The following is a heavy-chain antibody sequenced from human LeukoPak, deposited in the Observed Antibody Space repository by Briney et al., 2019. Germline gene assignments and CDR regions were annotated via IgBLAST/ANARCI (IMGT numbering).Heavy chain of an antibody. D-gene: IGHD3-9*01. Sequence: SQTLSLTCTVSGGSISSGGYYWSWIRQHPGKGLEWIGYIYYSGSTYYNPSLKSRVTISVDTSKNQFSLKLSSVTAADTAVYYCARFRTRYFDWSRASDDAFDIWGQRTMVTVSS. CDR2: IYYSGST. CDR3: ARFRTRYFDWSRASDDAFDI. J-gene: IGHJ3*02. V-gene: IGHV4-31*03. CDR1: GGSISSGGYY.